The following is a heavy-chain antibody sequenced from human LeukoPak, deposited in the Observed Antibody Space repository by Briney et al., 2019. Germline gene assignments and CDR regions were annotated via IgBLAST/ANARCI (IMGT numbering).Heavy chain of an antibody. D-gene: IGHD3-22*01. V-gene: IGHV4-4*07. CDR2: IYYSGST. Sequence: PSETLSLTCTVSGGSISSYYWSWIRQPAGKGLEWIGSIYYSGSTYYNPSLKSRVTISVDTSKNQFSLKLSSVTAADTAVYYCARGAYYYDSSGYYPGAFDIWGQGTMITVSS. J-gene: IGHJ3*02. CDR1: GGSISSYY. CDR3: ARGAYYYDSSGYYPGAFDI.